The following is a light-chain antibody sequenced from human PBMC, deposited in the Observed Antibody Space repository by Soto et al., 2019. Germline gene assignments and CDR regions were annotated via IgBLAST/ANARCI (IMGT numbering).Light chain of an antibody. V-gene: IGKV1-39*01. CDR3: QQSYSSRT. CDR2: AAS. CDR1: RDIVTS. Sequence: DIQMTQSPSSLSASVGDRVIITCRASRDIVTSLNWYQQHPGKGPKILIYAASTLQRGVPSRFSGSGSGTDFNLTSSSLQPEDYATYCCQQSYSSRTFGQGTTVEIK. J-gene: IGKJ1*01.